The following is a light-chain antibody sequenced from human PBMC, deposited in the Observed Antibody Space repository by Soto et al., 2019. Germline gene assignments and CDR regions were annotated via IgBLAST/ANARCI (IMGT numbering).Light chain of an antibody. CDR2: DPS. CDR1: QDISNY. CDR3: QQYDDLPYT. J-gene: IGKJ2*01. V-gene: IGKV1-33*01. Sequence: DIQMTQSPSSLSASVGDRVTITCQASQDISNYLNWYQQKPGKAPKLLIYDPSNLEKGVPSRFSGSGSGTDFTLTISSRQPEDIATYYCQQYDDLPYTFGQGTKLENK.